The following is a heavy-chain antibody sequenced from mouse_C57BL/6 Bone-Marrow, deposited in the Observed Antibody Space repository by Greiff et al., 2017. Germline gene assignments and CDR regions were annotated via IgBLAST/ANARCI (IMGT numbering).Heavy chain of an antibody. CDR1: GYTFTSYW. J-gene: IGHJ1*03. D-gene: IGHD1-1*01. CDR2: INPSNGGT. V-gene: IGHV1-53*01. CDR3: ARGDYCSSRDWYFDV. Sequence: QVQLQQPGTELVKPGASVKLSCKASGYTFTSYWMHWVKQRPGQGLEWIGNINPSNGGTNYNEKFKSKATLTVDKSSSTAYMQLSSLTSEDSAVYYCARGDYCSSRDWYFDVWGKGTTVTVSS.